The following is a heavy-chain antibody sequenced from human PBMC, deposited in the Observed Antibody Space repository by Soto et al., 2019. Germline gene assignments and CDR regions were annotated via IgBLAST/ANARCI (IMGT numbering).Heavy chain of an antibody. Sequence: QITLKESGPTLVKPTQTLTLTCTFSGFSLNTRTVGVGWIRQPPGKALEWLALIYWDDDKRYSPSLRTRLTITKDTSKNQVVFNMTNMDPVDTATYYCAHTVTRFDYFDYWGQGTLVTVSS. CDR3: AHTVTRFDYFDY. D-gene: IGHD4-17*01. CDR1: GFSLNTRTVG. CDR2: IYWDDDK. V-gene: IGHV2-5*02. J-gene: IGHJ4*02.